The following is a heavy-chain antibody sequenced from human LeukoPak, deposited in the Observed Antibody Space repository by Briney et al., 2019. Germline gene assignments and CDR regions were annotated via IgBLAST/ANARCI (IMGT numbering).Heavy chain of an antibody. CDR1: GGSFSGYY. J-gene: IGHJ4*02. D-gene: IGHD5-12*01. V-gene: IGHV4-34*01. CDR2: INHSGST. Sequence: SETLALTCAVYGGSFSGYYWSWVRQAPGKGLEWIGEINHSGSTNYNPSLKSRVTISVNTSKNQFSLKLSSVTAADTAVYYCARAGDIVAIHHYYLDHWGQGTLVSVFS. CDR3: ARAGDIVAIHHYYLDH.